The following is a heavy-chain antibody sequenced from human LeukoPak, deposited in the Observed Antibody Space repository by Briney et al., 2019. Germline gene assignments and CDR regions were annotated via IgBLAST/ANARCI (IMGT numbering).Heavy chain of an antibody. Sequence: SETLSLTCAVYGGSFSGYYWSWIRQPPGKGLEWIGYIYYSGSTNYNPSLKSRVTISVDTSKNQFSLKLSSVTAADTAVYYCARAASSLPHYWGQGTLVTVSS. J-gene: IGHJ4*02. CDR3: ARAASSLPHY. V-gene: IGHV4-34*01. CDR1: GGSFSGYY. CDR2: IYYSGST.